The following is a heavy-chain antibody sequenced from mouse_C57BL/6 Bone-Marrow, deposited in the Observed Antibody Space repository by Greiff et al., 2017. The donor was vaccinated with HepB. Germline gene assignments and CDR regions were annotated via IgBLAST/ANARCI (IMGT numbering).Heavy chain of an antibody. CDR1: GYAFSSYW. Sequence: VQLQQSGAELVKPGASVKISCKASGYAFSSYWMNWVKQRPGKGLEWIGQIYPGDGDTNYNGKFKGKATLTAVKSSSTAYMQLSSLTSEDSAVYFCAVHYYGSSYNWYFDVWGTGTTVTVSS. V-gene: IGHV1-80*01. CDR2: IYPGDGDT. CDR3: AVHYYGSSYNWYFDV. D-gene: IGHD1-1*01. J-gene: IGHJ1*03.